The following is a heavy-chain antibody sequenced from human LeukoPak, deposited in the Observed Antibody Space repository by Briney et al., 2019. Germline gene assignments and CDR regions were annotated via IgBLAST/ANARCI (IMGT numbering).Heavy chain of an antibody. D-gene: IGHD1-26*01. Sequence: TTSQTLSLTCTVSGGSISSGSYYWSWIRQPAGKGLEWIGRIYTSGSTNYNPSLKSRVTISVDTSKNQFSLKLSSVTAADMAVYYCARVNQWELHYWGQGTLVTVSS. V-gene: IGHV4-61*02. CDR2: IYTSGST. CDR1: GGSISSGSYY. CDR3: ARVNQWELHY. J-gene: IGHJ4*02.